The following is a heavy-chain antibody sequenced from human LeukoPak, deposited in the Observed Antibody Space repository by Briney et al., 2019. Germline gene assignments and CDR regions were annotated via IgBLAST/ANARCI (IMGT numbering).Heavy chain of an antibody. CDR2: ISWNSGSI. D-gene: IGHD6-6*01. Sequence: GGSLRLSCAASGFTFSSYAMHWVRQAPGKGLEWVSGISWNSGSIGYADSVKGRFTISRDNAKNSLYLQMNSLRAEDTALYYCAKDISSSLYYYYGMDVWGQGTTVTVSS. CDR3: AKDISSSLYYYYGMDV. V-gene: IGHV3-9*01. CDR1: GFTFSSYA. J-gene: IGHJ6*02.